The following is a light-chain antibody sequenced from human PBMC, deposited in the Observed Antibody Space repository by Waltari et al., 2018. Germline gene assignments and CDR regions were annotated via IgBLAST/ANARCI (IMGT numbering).Light chain of an antibody. Sequence: QSVLTQPPSASGTPGQRATISCSGRSSNIGSNFVYWYQQLPGTAPKLLIYRKNQRPSGVPARFSGSKSGTSASLAISGLRSEDEADYYCATWDDSLSAWVFGGGTKLTVL. V-gene: IGLV1-47*01. CDR2: RKN. CDR3: ATWDDSLSAWV. J-gene: IGLJ3*02. CDR1: SSNIGSNF.